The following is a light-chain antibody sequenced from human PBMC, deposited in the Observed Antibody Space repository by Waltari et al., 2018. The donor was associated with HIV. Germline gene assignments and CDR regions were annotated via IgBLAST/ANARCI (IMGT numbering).Light chain of an antibody. CDR1: EGIASW. CDR3: QQANSFPWT. Sequence: DIQMTQSPSSVSASVGDTVNITCRASEGIASWLACYQQKPGEAPNLLIDPSSSWQTGVPSRFSGSESGTDFTLTISRLQPEDFATYYCQQANSFPWTFGQGTKVEIK. J-gene: IGKJ1*01. V-gene: IGKV1-12*02. CDR2: PSS.